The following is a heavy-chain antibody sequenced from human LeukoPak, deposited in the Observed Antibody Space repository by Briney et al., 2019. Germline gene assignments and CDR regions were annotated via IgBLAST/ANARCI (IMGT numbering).Heavy chain of an antibody. D-gene: IGHD3-10*01. V-gene: IGHV4-59*12. CDR1: GGSISSYY. Sequence: SETLSLTCTVSGGSISSYYWSWIRQPPGKELEWIGYIHYSGSTNYNPSLKSRVTMSVDMSKNQFPLKLSSVTAADTAVYYCARWRGYFDYWGQGTLVTVSS. J-gene: IGHJ4*02. CDR2: IHYSGST. CDR3: ARWRGYFDY.